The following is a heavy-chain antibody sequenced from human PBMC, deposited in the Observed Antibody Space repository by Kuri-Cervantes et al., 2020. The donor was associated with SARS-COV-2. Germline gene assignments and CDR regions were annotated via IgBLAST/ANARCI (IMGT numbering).Heavy chain of an antibody. J-gene: IGHJ5*02. CDR1: DGSISSGGYS. CDR2: IYHSGST. V-gene: IGHV4-30-2*01. CDR3: ARRINYWWFDP. D-gene: IGHD4-11*01. Sequence: SQTLSLTCAVSDGSISSGGYSWSWIRQPPGKGLEWIGYIYHSGSTYYNPSLKSRVTISVDRSKNQFSLKLSSVTAADTAVYYCARRINYWWFDPWGQGTLVTVSS.